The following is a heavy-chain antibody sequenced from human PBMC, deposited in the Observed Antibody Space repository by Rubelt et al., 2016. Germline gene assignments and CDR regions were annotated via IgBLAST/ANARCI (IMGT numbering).Heavy chain of an antibody. CDR3: ARLGLGGNIVVVPAAILDY. J-gene: IGHJ4*02. Sequence: SCKASGYTFTSYALHWVRQAPGNRPEWMGWIKDDNGNTKYSQKFPGRVTITRDTSASTAYMELSSLRSEDTAVYYCARLGLGGNIVVVPAAILDYWGQGTLVTVSS. CDR2: IKDDNGNT. CDR1: GYTFTSYA. D-gene: IGHD2-2*02. V-gene: IGHV1-3*01.